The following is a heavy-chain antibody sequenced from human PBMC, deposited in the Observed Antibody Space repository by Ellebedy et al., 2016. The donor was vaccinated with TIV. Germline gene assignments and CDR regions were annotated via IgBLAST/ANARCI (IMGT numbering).Heavy chain of an antibody. D-gene: IGHD2-15*01. J-gene: IGHJ4*02. V-gene: IGHV4-59*01. CDR1: GGSISSYY. CDR2: IYYSGST. CDR3: ARTLGYCSGGSCYEWGRSEYYFDY. Sequence: SETLSLTCTVSGGSISSYYWSWIRQPPGKGLEWIGYIYYSGSTNYNPSLKSRVTISVDTSKNQFSLKLSSVTAADTAVYYCARTLGYCSGGSCYEWGRSEYYFDYWGQGTLVTVSS.